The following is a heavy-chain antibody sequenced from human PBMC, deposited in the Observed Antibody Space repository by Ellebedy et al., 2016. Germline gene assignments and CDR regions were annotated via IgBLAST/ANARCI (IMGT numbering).Heavy chain of an antibody. D-gene: IGHD1-20*01. CDR2: ISATDGRT. V-gene: IGHV3-23*01. Sequence: GESLKISXAASGFTFSSYWMHWVRQAPGKGLEWLSTISATDGRTFYADCVKGRFTISRDNARNTLFLQMSSLRAEDTAIYFCAKDRNNWESGLDCWGQGTLVTVSS. J-gene: IGHJ4*02. CDR1: GFTFSSYW. CDR3: AKDRNNWESGLDC.